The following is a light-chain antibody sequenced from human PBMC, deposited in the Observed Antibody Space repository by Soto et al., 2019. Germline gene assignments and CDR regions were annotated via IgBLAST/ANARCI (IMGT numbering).Light chain of an antibody. CDR1: SSNIGRNA. CDR2: TND. Sequence: QSVLTQPSSASGAPGQRVTISCSGSSSNIGRNAVNWYRQLPGTAPRLLIYTNDLRPSGVPDRFSASRSGTSASLAISGLQSEDEANFYCATWDDSLDGPVFGGGTKLTVL. CDR3: ATWDDSLDGPV. V-gene: IGLV1-44*01. J-gene: IGLJ2*01.